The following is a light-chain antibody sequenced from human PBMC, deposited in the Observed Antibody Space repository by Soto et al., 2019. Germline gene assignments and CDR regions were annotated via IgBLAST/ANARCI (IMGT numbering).Light chain of an antibody. CDR1: QGISSY. CDR2: AAY. Sequence: AIRMTQSPSSFSASTGDRVTITCRASQGISSYLAWYQQKPGKAPKLLIYAAYTLQSVVPSRLSGNGSGTDFTLTISCLQSEDFATYYCQQYYSYPRTFGQGTKVEIK. J-gene: IGKJ1*01. V-gene: IGKV1-8*01. CDR3: QQYYSYPRT.